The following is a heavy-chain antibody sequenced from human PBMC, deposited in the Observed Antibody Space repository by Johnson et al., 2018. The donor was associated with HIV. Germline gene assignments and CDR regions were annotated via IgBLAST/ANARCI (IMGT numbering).Heavy chain of an antibody. Sequence: VQLVESGGGLVQPGRSLRLSCAASGFTFDDYAMHWVRQAPGKGLEWVSGISWNSGSIGYADSVKGRFTISRDNAKNSLYLQMNSLRAEDTALYYCAKDLDDGGNGDPGAFDIRGQGTMVTVSS. CDR1: GFTFDDYA. J-gene: IGHJ3*02. V-gene: IGHV3-9*01. D-gene: IGHD4-23*01. CDR3: AKDLDDGGNGDPGAFDI. CDR2: ISWNSGSI.